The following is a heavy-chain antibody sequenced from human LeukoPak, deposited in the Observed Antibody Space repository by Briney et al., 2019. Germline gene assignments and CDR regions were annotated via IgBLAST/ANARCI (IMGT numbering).Heavy chain of an antibody. CDR3: ARGSGSGSWLIDY. V-gene: IGHV3-30-3*01. CDR1: GFTFSSYA. D-gene: IGHD3-10*01. CDR2: ISNVGSNE. Sequence: PGRSLRLSCAASGFTFSSYAMHWVRQAPGKGLEWVAVISNVGSNENYADSVKGRFTISRDNSKNTLFLEMNSLGVEDTAVYHFARGSGSGSWLIDYWGQGTLVTVSS. J-gene: IGHJ4*02.